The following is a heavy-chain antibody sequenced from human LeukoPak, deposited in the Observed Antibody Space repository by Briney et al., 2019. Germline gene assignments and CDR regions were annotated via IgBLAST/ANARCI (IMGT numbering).Heavy chain of an antibody. V-gene: IGHV3-23*01. D-gene: IGHD3-9*01. CDR1: GYSFISYA. CDR2: ISGSGGST. CDR3: AKDGNYDILTGYYD. Sequence: GGSLRLSCAASGYSFISYAMSWVRQAPGKGLEWVSAISGSGGSTYYADSVKGRFTISRDNSKNTLYLQMNSLRAEDTAVYYCAKDGNYDILTGYYDWGQGTLVTVSS. J-gene: IGHJ4*02.